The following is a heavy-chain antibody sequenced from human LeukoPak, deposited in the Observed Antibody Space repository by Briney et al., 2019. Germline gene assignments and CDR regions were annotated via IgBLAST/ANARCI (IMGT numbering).Heavy chain of an antibody. V-gene: IGHV3-53*01. D-gene: IGHD1-26*01. CDR1: GFTVSSNY. CDR3: QTGSYEYFDL. CDR2: IYSGGSS. Sequence: GGSLRLSCAASGFTVSSNYMSWVRQAPGKGLEWVSVIYSGGSSYYADSVKGRFTISRDNSKNTLYLQMNSLKTEDTAVYYCQTGSYEYFDLWGRGTLVTVSS. J-gene: IGHJ2*01.